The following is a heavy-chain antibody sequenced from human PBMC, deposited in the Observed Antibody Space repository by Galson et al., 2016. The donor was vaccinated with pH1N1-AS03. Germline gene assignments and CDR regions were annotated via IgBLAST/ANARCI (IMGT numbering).Heavy chain of an antibody. CDR1: GFTFSDYW. J-gene: IGHJ3*02. V-gene: IGHV3-7*01. Sequence: SLRLSCAASGFTFSDYWMSWVRQAPGKGLEWVADIKQDGGEKYYVDSVKGRFTISRDNAKNSLHLQTNSLTADDTAVYYCVRDDATSYDAFDMWGQGTMITVSS. CDR2: IKQDGGEK. D-gene: IGHD2-2*01. CDR3: VRDDATSYDAFDM.